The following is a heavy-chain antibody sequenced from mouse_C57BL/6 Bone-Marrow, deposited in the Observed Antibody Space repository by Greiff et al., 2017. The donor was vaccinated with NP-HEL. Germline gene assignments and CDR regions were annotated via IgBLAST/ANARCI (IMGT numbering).Heavy chain of an antibody. CDR2: ISSGSSTI. Sequence: VQLKESGGGLVKPGGSLKLSCAASGFTFSDYGMHWVRQAPEKGLEWVAYISSGSSTIYYADTVKGRFTISRDNAKNTLFLQMTSLRSEDTAMYYCARNLIYYYGSSSYYYAMDYWGQGTSVTVSS. J-gene: IGHJ4*01. D-gene: IGHD1-1*01. CDR3: ARNLIYYYGSSSYYYAMDY. CDR1: GFTFSDYG. V-gene: IGHV5-17*01.